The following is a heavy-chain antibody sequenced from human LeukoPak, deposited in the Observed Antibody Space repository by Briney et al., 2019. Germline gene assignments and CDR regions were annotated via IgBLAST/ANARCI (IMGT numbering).Heavy chain of an antibody. CDR2: IYYTGSI. J-gene: IGHJ3*02. CDR1: DGSVSSYY. CDR3: AKMVTNAFDI. Sequence: SGTLSLTCTVSDGSVSSYYWSWIRQPPGKGLEWIGYIYYTGSISYNPSLKTRVTISVDTSKNQFSLRLTSVTAADTAVYYCAKMVTNAFDIWGQGTLVTVSS. D-gene: IGHD5-18*01. V-gene: IGHV4-59*08.